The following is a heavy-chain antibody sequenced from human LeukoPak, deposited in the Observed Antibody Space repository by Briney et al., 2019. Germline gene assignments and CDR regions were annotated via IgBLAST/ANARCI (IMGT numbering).Heavy chain of an antibody. Sequence: GASVKVSCKASGYSFTGYYMHWVRQAPGQGLEWMGWISAYNGNTNYAQKLQGRVTMTTDTSTSTAYMELRSLRSDDTAVYYCARDWGSSWYGMYYYYMDVWGKGTTVTVSS. CDR3: ARDWGSSWYGMYYYYMDV. D-gene: IGHD6-13*01. J-gene: IGHJ6*03. CDR1: GYSFTGYY. CDR2: ISAYNGNT. V-gene: IGHV1-18*04.